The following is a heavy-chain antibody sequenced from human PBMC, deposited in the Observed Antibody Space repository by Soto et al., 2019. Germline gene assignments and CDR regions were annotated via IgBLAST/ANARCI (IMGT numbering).Heavy chain of an antibody. CDR1: GFTFSNYW. D-gene: IGHD4-4*01. Sequence: LRLSCAASGFTFSNYWMSWVRQAPGKGLEWVANINQDVTEKNFLDSVMGRFTISRDNAKSSLLLQMNSLRVEDTAVYYCARDRGYSSFDYWGQGTPVTVSS. V-gene: IGHV3-7*03. CDR2: INQDVTEK. CDR3: ARDRGYSSFDY. J-gene: IGHJ4*01.